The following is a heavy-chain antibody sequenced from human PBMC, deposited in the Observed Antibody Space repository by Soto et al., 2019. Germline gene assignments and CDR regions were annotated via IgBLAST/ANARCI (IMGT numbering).Heavy chain of an antibody. V-gene: IGHV2-5*02. CDR2: IYWDDDK. D-gene: IGHD2-15*01. CDR3: AHRRLRDCSGGSCYLSYNWFDP. Sequence: SGPTLVNPTQTLTLTCTFSGFSLSTSGVGVGWIRQPPGKALEWLALIYWDDDKRYSPSLKSRLTITKDTSKNQVVLTMTSMDPVDTATYYCAHRRLRDCSGGSCYLSYNWFDPWGQGTLVTVSS. J-gene: IGHJ5*02. CDR1: GFSLSTSGVG.